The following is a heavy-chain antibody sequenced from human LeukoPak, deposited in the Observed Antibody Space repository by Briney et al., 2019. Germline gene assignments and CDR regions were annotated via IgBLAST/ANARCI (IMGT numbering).Heavy chain of an antibody. Sequence: SETLSLTCTVSGDSISHYYFSWIRQPPGKGLEWIRYIYYSGNTNYNPSLKSRITMSVDTSKNQVSLRLRSVTAADTAVYYCAREGMIGHHNWFDPWGQGTLVSVSS. CDR1: GDSISHYY. D-gene: IGHD3-22*01. CDR3: AREGMIGHHNWFDP. V-gene: IGHV4-59*01. J-gene: IGHJ5*02. CDR2: IYYSGNT.